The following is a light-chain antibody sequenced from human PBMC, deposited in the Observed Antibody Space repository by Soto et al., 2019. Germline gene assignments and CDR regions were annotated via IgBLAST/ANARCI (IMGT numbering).Light chain of an antibody. CDR3: VLYMGSGISF. V-gene: IGLV8-61*01. CDR2: NTY. J-gene: IGLJ2*01. Sequence: QTVVTQEPSFSVSPGGTVTLTCGLSSGSVSTSYYPSWYQQTPGQAPRTLIYNTYTRSSGVPDRFSASILGDKAALTITGAQADDEADYYCVLYMGSGISFFGGGTKLTVL. CDR1: SGSVSTSYY.